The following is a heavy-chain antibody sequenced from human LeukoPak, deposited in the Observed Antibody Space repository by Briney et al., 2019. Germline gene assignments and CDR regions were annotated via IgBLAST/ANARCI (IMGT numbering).Heavy chain of an antibody. CDR2: IYHSRST. J-gene: IGHJ5*02. Sequence: SETLSLTCTVSGYSISSGYYWGWVRQPPGKGLEWIGNIYHSRSTYYNPSLKSRVTISVDTSKNQFSLKVYSVTAADTAVYYCARTYSNPNRFDPWGQGTLVTVSS. CDR3: ARTYSNPNRFDP. V-gene: IGHV4-38-2*02. D-gene: IGHD4-11*01. CDR1: GYSISSGYY.